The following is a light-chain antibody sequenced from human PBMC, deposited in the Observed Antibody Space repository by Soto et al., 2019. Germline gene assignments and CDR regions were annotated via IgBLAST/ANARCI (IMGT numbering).Light chain of an antibody. CDR2: GTS. J-gene: IGKJ1*01. V-gene: IGKV3-20*01. CDR3: QQYGNSPRT. CDR1: QSVSSNY. Sequence: EIVLTQSPGTLSLSPGERATLSCRASQSVSSNYLAWYQQRPGQAPRLLIFGTSARATGIPDSISGSGSGTVFTLTISRLEPEDFAVYYCQQYGNSPRTFGQWTKVAI.